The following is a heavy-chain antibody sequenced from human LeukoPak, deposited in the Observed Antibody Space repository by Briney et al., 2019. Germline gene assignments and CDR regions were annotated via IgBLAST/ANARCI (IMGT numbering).Heavy chain of an antibody. CDR3: ATEYYGANNY. CDR2: IRAKSAGGTT. Sequence: GGSLRLSCAASGLTFNIAWMSWVRQSPGKGLEWVGRIRAKSAGGTTEYPAPVKGRFSISRDDSKDTLYLQMDSLQTEDTAVYYCATEYYGANNYWGQGTLVTVSS. CDR1: GLTFNIAW. J-gene: IGHJ4*02. D-gene: IGHD4-17*01. V-gene: IGHV3-15*01.